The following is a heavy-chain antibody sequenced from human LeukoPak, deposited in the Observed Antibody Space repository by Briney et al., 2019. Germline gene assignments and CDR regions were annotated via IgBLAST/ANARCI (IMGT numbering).Heavy chain of an antibody. CDR1: GFTVSSNY. D-gene: IGHD4-17*01. CDR2: IYSGGST. CDR3: ARANLSTVTARGY. V-gene: IGHV3-53*01. J-gene: IGHJ4*02. Sequence: GGSLRLSCAASGFTVSSNYMSWVRQAPGKGLEWVSVIYSGGSTYYADSVKGRFTISRHNSKNTLYLQMNSLRAEDTAVYYCARANLSTVTARGYWGQGTLVTVSS.